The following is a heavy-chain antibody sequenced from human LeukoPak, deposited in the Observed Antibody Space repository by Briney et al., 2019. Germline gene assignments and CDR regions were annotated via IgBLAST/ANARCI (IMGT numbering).Heavy chain of an antibody. J-gene: IGHJ3*01. CDR3: ARHGNWAFDF. D-gene: IGHD1-1*01. CDR1: GFTFSSSW. Sequence: GGSLRLSCAASGFTFSSSWMSWVRQAPGKGLEWVATINEVGSDKQYMDSVKGRLSISRDNPKNSLYLQMNSPRADDTAVYFCARHGNWAFDFWGQGTMVTVSS. CDR2: INEVGSDK. V-gene: IGHV3-7*04.